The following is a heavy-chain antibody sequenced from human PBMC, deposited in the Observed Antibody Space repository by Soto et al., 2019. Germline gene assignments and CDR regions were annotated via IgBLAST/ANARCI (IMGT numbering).Heavy chain of an antibody. J-gene: IGHJ3*02. CDR1: GFTFSTHA. Sequence: EVQLLESGGGLVQPGGSLRLSCAASGFTFSTHAMIWVRQAPGKGLNWVSTVDVGGGSTYYTDSVKGRFTVSRDNSKNTVYLQLNPLRAEDTAIYFCASDSGPAGGGACDIWGQGTMVTVSS. V-gene: IGHV3-23*01. CDR2: VDVGGGST. D-gene: IGHD6-25*01. CDR3: ASDSGPAGGGACDI.